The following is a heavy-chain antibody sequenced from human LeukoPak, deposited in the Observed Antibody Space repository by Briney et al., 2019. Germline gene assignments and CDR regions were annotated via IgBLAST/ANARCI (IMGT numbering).Heavy chain of an antibody. J-gene: IGHJ2*01. CDR1: GVSISSYY. CDR3: ARRNQVASWYFDL. Sequence: SETLSLTCTVSGVSISSYYWSWLRQTPGKGLEWIGYVYYSGNTNYNPSLKSRITTSIDTSKNQFSLNLSSVTAADTAMYYCARRNQVASWYFDLWGRGTLVTVSS. V-gene: IGHV4-59*08. CDR2: VYYSGNT. D-gene: IGHD2-15*01.